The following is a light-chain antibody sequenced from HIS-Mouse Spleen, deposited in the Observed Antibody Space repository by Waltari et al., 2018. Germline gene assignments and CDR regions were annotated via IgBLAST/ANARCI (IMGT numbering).Light chain of an antibody. Sequence: DIQMTQSPSTRSASVGDRVNITCRASQSMSSWLAWYKQKPGKAPKLLIYKASSLESGVPSRFHGSGSATEFTLTISRLQPDDFATYYCQQYNSYSGTFGQGTKVEIK. V-gene: IGKV1-5*03. CDR2: KAS. CDR3: QQYNSYSGT. CDR1: QSMSSW. J-gene: IGKJ1*01.